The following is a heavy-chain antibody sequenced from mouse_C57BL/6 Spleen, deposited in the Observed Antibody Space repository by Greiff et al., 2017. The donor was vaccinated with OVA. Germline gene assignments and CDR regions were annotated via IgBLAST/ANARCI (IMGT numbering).Heavy chain of an antibody. CDR3: ARASPYGSSPLAY. Sequence: QVQLQQPGAELVRPGTSVKLSCKASGYTFTSYWMHWVKQRPGQGLEWIGVIDPSDSYTNYNQKFKGKATLTVDTSSSTAYMQLSSLTSEDSAVYYCARASPYGSSPLAYWGQGTLVTVSA. J-gene: IGHJ3*01. D-gene: IGHD1-1*01. CDR1: GYTFTSYW. V-gene: IGHV1-59*01. CDR2: IDPSDSYT.